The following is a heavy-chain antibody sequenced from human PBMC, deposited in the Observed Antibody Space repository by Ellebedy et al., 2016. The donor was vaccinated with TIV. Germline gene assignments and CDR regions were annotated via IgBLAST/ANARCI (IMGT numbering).Heavy chain of an antibody. D-gene: IGHD3-10*01. CDR1: GFTFSVYA. Sequence: PGGSLRLSCEASGFTFSVYAMAWVRQAPGKGLEWVSVISGGGGDTFYADSVKGRFIISRDNSRDTVNLHMNSLRAEDMAIYYCRRGYYGSGSNYLTWGQGTLVTVSS. V-gene: IGHV3-23*01. CDR2: ISGGGGDT. J-gene: IGHJ5*02. CDR3: RRGYYGSGSNYLT.